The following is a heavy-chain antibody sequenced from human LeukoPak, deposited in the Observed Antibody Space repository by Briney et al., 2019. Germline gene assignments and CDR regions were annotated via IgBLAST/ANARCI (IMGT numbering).Heavy chain of an antibody. J-gene: IGHJ4*02. Sequence: ASVKVSCKASGYTFTGYYMHWVRQAPGQGLGWMGWINPNSGGTNYAQKFQGRVTMTRDTSISTAYMELSRLRSDDTAVYYCASPLYCSSTSCYAHVYWGQGTLVTVSS. D-gene: IGHD2-2*01. CDR3: ASPLYCSSTSCYAHVY. CDR2: INPNSGGT. CDR1: GYTFTGYY. V-gene: IGHV1-2*02.